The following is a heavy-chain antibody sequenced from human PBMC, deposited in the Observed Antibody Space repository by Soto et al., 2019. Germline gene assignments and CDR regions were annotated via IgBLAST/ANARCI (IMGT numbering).Heavy chain of an antibody. J-gene: IGHJ6*02. CDR2: IVGSGGSK. V-gene: IGHV3-23*01. Sequence: GGSLRLSCTASGFTFSNYDLNWVRKAPGKGLEWVAAIVGSGGSKYDADSVKGRSTISRDNSKRTLFLQMNNMRAEDAAVYYCAKFRVSLPAASGLGMDVWDQGTTVTVSS. CDR1: GFTFSNYD. D-gene: IGHD2-2*01. CDR3: AKFRVSLPAASGLGMDV.